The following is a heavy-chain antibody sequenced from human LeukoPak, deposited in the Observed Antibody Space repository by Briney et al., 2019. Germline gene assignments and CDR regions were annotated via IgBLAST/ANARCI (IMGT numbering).Heavy chain of an antibody. CDR3: ATLYCGGDCYWGYFDY. J-gene: IGHJ4*02. Sequence: PGRSLRLSCAASGFTFSSYATHWVRQAPGKGLEWVAVISYDGSNKYYADSVKGRFTISRDNSKNTLYLQMNSLRAEDTAVYYCATLYCGGDCYWGYFDYWGQGTLVTVSS. V-gene: IGHV3-30-3*01. CDR1: GFTFSSYA. D-gene: IGHD2-21*02. CDR2: ISYDGSNK.